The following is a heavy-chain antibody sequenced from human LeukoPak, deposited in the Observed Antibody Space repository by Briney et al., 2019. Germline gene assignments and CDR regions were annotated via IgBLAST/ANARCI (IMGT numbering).Heavy chain of an antibody. CDR3: ARARYCSSTSCRNAFDI. CDR2: ITYDGSNK. D-gene: IGHD2-2*01. V-gene: IGHV3-30-3*01. Sequence: GKSLRLSCAASGFPFSSYAMHWVRQAPGKGLEWVALITYDGSNKYYADSVKGRFTVSRDNSKSTLSLQMNSLRAEDTAVYYCARARYCSSTSCRNAFDIWGQGTMVTVSS. CDR1: GFPFSSYA. J-gene: IGHJ3*02.